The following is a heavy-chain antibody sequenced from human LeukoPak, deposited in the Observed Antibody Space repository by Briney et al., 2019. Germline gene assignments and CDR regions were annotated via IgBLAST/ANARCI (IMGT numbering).Heavy chain of an antibody. D-gene: IGHD2-2*02. J-gene: IGHJ3*02. Sequence: GGSLRLSCAASGFTFSDYYMSWISQAPRKGLEWVSYISSSGKNIYYADSVKGRFTISKDNAKKSLYLQMNSLRVEDTAVYYCAGEARGYMAFQIWGQGTMVTVSS. CDR3: AGEARGYMAFQI. V-gene: IGHV3-11*01. CDR1: GFTFSDYY. CDR2: ISSSGKNI.